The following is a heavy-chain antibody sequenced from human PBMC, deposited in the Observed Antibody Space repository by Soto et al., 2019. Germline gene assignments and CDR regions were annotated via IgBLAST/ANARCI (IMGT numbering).Heavy chain of an antibody. D-gene: IGHD3-22*01. J-gene: IGHJ4*02. CDR2: IYYSGTT. CDR3: ARVGFYASSGYYYSTPAFDY. Sequence: SETLALTCTVTGDSTGSGGYVWSWIRQHPGKGLEWIGYIYYSGTTYYNPSLKSRVFMSVDTSKNQFSLKLSSVTAADTAVYYCARVGFYASSGYYYSTPAFDYWGQGTLVTVSS. CDR1: GDSTGSGGYV. V-gene: IGHV4-31*03.